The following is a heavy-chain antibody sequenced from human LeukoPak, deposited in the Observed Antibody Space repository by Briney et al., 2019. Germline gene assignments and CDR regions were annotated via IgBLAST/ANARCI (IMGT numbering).Heavy chain of an antibody. CDR3: ARVELVDTAMGSVAFDI. CDR2: MSPNSGNT. Sequence: GGSVKVSCKASGYTFTSYDINWVRQATGQGLEWMGWMSPNSGNTGYAQKFQGRVTMTRDTSIGTAYLELSSLKSEDTAVYYCARVELVDTAMGSVAFDIWGQGTMVTVSS. CDR1: GYTFTSYD. V-gene: IGHV1-8*01. J-gene: IGHJ3*02. D-gene: IGHD5-18*01.